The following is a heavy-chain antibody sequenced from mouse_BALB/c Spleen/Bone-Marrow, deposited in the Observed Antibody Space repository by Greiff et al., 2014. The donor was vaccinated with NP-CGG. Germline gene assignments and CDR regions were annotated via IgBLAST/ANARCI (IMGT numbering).Heavy chain of an antibody. CDR3: ARLLVYYFDY. J-gene: IGHJ2*01. Sequence: QVQLQQSGPELVKPGASVKISCKASGYAFSSSWMNWVKQRPGQGLEWIGRIYPGDGDTNYNGKFKGKATLTADKSSSTAYMQLSSLTSVDSAVYFCARLLVYYFDYWGQGTTLTVSS. CDR2: IYPGDGDT. V-gene: IGHV1-82*01. D-gene: IGHD1-1*01. CDR1: GYAFSSSW.